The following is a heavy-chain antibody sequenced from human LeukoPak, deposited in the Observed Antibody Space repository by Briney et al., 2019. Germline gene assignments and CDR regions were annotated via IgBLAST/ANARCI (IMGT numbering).Heavy chain of an antibody. CDR1: GFTVSSNY. V-gene: IGHV3-53*01. Sequence: GGSLRLSCAASGFTVSSNYMSWVRQAPGKGLEWVSVIYSGGSTYYADSVKGRFTISRDNSKNTLYLQMNSLRAEDTAVYYCASLTGYSGPYYYYYGMDVWGQGTTVTVSS. D-gene: IGHD5-12*01. CDR2: IYSGGST. J-gene: IGHJ6*02. CDR3: ASLTGYSGPYYYYYGMDV.